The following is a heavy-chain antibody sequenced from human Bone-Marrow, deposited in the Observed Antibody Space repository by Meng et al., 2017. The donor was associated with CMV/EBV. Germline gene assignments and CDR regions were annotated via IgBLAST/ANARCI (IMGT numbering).Heavy chain of an antibody. D-gene: IGHD2-15*01. CDR2: IIPIFGTA. Sequence: SVKVSCKASGGTFSSYAISWVRQAPGQGLEWMGGIIPIFGTANYAQKFQGRVTITTDESTSTAYMELSSLRAEDTAVYYCARGLPLGYCSGGSCPEVWFDPWGQGTLVSVSS. CDR3: ARGLPLGYCSGGSCPEVWFDP. CDR1: GGTFSSYA. V-gene: IGHV1-69*05. J-gene: IGHJ5*02.